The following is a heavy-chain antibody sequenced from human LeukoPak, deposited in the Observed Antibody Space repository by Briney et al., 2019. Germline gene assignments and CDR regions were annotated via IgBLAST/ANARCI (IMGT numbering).Heavy chain of an antibody. J-gene: IGHJ6*02. D-gene: IGHD2-8*01. V-gene: IGHV3-15*01. CDR1: GFTFSRFA. CDR2: IKSKTDGGTT. CDR3: TPGGILMVYARYGMDV. Sequence: GGSLRLSCAASGFTFSRFAMSWVRQAPGKGLEWVGRIKSKTDGGTTDYAAPVKGRFTISRDDSKNTLYLQMNSLKTEDTAVYYCTPGGILMVYARYGMDVWGQGTTVTVSS.